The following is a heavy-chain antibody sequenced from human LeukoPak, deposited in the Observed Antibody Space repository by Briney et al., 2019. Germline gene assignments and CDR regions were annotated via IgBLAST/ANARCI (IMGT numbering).Heavy chain of an antibody. D-gene: IGHD3-16*01. CDR1: GFTFSDYY. CDR3: AKRARPFGGGFDY. V-gene: IGHV3-11*03. CDR2: ISSTSSYT. J-gene: IGHJ4*02. Sequence: GGSLRLSCAASGFTFSDYYMSWIRQAPGKGLEWVSYISSTSSYTNYADSVKGRFTISRDNAKNSLHLQMNSLRAEDTAVYYCAKRARPFGGGFDYWGQGTLVSVSS.